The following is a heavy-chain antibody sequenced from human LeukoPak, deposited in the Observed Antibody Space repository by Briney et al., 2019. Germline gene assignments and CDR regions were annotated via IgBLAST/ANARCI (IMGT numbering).Heavy chain of an antibody. CDR2: ISGSGGST. CDR3: AKEENYGSGSYYNDYFDY. V-gene: IGHV3-23*01. CDR1: GFTFSSYA. D-gene: IGHD3-10*01. Sequence: PGGSLRLSCAASGFTFSSYAMSWVRQAPGKGLEWVSAISGSGGSTYYAGSVKGRFTIPRDNSKNTLYLQMNSLRAEDTAVYYCAKEENYGSGSYYNDYFDYWGQGTLVTVSS. J-gene: IGHJ4*02.